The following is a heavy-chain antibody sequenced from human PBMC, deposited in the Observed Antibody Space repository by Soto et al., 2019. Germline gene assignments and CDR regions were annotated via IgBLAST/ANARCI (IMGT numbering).Heavy chain of an antibody. D-gene: IGHD1-26*01. Sequence: QVQLVQSGAEVKKPGASVRVSGKTSGYTFINYGITWVRQPPGQGLKWMGWLSAYNGDPSSPEKLQDRFTMTTDTSTNTVYMDLRSLTSDDTAVYYCARWSAIVGGAEALDVWGQGTMVIVSS. CDR2: LSAYNGDP. CDR3: ARWSAIVGGAEALDV. J-gene: IGHJ3*01. CDR1: GYTFINYG. V-gene: IGHV1-18*01.